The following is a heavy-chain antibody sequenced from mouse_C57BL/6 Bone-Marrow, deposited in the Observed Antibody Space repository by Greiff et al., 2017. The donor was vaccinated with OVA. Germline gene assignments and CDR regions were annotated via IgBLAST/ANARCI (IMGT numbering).Heavy chain of an antibody. D-gene: IGHD1-1*01. CDR3: TRALHYYGSSPMDY. Sequence: EVQLVESGEGLVKPGGSLKLSCAASGFTFSSYAMSWVRQTPEKRLEWVAYISSGGDYIYYADTVTGRFTISRDNARNTLYLQMSSLKSEDTAMYYCTRALHYYGSSPMDYWGQGTSVTVSS. CDR1: GFTFSSYA. V-gene: IGHV5-9-1*02. CDR2: ISSGGDYI. J-gene: IGHJ4*01.